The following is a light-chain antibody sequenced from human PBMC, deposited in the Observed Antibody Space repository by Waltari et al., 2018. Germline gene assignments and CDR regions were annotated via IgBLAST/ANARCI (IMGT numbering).Light chain of an antibody. CDR1: SSDVGAYNL. CDR3: CSYAGGATVL. CDR2: EVS. V-gene: IGLV2-23*02. Sequence: QSALAQPASVSGSPGQSITISCSGTSSDVGAYNLVSWYQHHPGKAPKLTIFEVSARPSGISHRFSCSKSGHTASLTISGLQAEDEADYYCCSYAGGATVLFGGGTKLTVL. J-gene: IGLJ3*02.